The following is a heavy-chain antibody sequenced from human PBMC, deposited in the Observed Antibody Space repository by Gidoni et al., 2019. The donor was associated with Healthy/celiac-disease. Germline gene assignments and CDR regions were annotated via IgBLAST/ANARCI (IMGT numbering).Heavy chain of an antibody. CDR1: GFTFDDYT. V-gene: IGHV3-43*01. D-gene: IGHD4-17*01. CDR3: ATIPLYGDLFDY. Sequence: EVRLVESGGVVVQPGGSLRLSCAASGFTFDDYTMHWVRQAPGKGLEWVSLISWDGGSTYYADSVKGRFTISRDNSKNSLYLQMNSLRTEDTALYYCATIPLYGDLFDYWGQGTLVTVSS. J-gene: IGHJ4*02. CDR2: ISWDGGST.